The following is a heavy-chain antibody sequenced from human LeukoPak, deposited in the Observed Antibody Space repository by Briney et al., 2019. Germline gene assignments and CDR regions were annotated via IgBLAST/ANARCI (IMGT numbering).Heavy chain of an antibody. J-gene: IGHJ4*02. CDR2: ISSTSAYI. V-gene: IGHV3-21*01. CDR1: GFALKSYS. CDR3: AREGESSGWLPRRYYFDY. Sequence: PGGSLRLSCAGSGFALKSYSLTWDRQAPGKGLEWVSSISSTSAYIHYADSVKGRFTISRDNVDNVVYLEMNSLGAEDTATYYCAREGESSGWLPRRYYFDYWGQGTLVTVSS. D-gene: IGHD6-19*01.